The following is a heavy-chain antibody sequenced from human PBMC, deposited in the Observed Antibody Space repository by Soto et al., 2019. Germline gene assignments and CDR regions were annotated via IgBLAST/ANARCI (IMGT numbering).Heavy chain of an antibody. CDR3: AKHVTEKGGHSDAFDV. V-gene: IGHV1-18*01. CDR2: ISAYNGNT. D-gene: IGHD3-16*01. CDR1: GYTFNSYG. J-gene: IGHJ3*01. Sequence: ASVKVSCKASGYTFNSYGISWVRQAPGQGLEWMGWISAYNGNTNYVQKVQGRVTMTTDTSTSTAYMELRSLKASDTALYYCAKHVTEKGGHSDAFDVWGHGTRVTVS.